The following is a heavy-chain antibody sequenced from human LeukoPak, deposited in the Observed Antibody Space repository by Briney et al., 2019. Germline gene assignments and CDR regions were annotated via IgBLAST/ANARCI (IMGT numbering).Heavy chain of an antibody. D-gene: IGHD3-3*01. CDR2: IKQDGSEE. CDR1: GFTFSSYG. J-gene: IGHJ4*02. CDR3: ARDSRLYYDFWSGYPNLDY. V-gene: IGHV3-30*02. Sequence: GGSLRLSCATSGFTFSSYGMHWVRQAPGKGLEWVANIKQDGSEEYYVDSVKGRFTISRDNSKNTLYLQMNSLRAEDTAVYYCARDSRLYYDFWSGYPNLDYWGQGTLVTVSS.